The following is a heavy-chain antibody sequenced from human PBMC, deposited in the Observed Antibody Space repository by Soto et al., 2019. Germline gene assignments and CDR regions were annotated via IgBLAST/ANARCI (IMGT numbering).Heavy chain of an antibody. CDR3: ARGRYGDY. V-gene: IGHV1-18*01. J-gene: IGHJ4*02. CDR2: ISAHNGNT. CDR1: GYTFTSYG. D-gene: IGHD1-1*01. Sequence: QVHLVQSGAEVKKPGASVKVSCKASGYTFTSYGITWVRQAPGQGLEWMGWISAHNGNTDYAQKLQGRVIVTRDTSTSTAYMELRILISDDTAVYYCARGRYGDYWGQGALVTVSS.